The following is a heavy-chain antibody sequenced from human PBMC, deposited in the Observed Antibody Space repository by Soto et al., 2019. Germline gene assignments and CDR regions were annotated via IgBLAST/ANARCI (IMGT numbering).Heavy chain of an antibody. V-gene: IGHV4-30-2*01. J-gene: IGHJ6*02. CDR1: GCAISRGVYS. CDR2: IYHRRST. Sequence: SETRSLTFAVSGCAISRGVYSWSWIRQPPGKGLEWVGYIYHRRSTYYNPSLQSNVTMSVDRSKLKFSLKPSSVTGADTAVYYGARVYYFYYGMAVWGQGTTVTVSS. CDR3: ARVYYFYYGMAV.